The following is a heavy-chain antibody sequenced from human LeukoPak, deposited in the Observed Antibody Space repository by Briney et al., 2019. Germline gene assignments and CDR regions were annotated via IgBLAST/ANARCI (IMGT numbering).Heavy chain of an antibody. CDR2: ISSSSSYI. V-gene: IGHV3-21*01. J-gene: IGHJ4*02. CDR1: GFTFSSYS. CDR3: ARADRYCSSTSCYAGPDY. D-gene: IGHD2-2*01. Sequence: GGSLRLSCSASGFTFSSYSMNWVRQAPGKGLEWVSSISSSSSYIYYADSVKGRFTISRDNAKNSLYLQMNSLRAEDTAVYYCARADRYCSSTSCYAGPDYWGQGTLVTVSS.